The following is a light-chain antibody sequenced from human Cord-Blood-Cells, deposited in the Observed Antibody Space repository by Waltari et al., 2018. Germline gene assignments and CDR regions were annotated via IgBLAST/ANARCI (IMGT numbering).Light chain of an antibody. V-gene: IGLV2-23*01. CDR3: CSYAGSSTFWV. J-gene: IGLJ3*02. Sequence: QSALTQPASVSGSPGQSITISCTGTSSDVGSYNLVSWYQQHPGKAPKLMIYEGSKRPPGVSNRFSGSKSGNTASRTISGLQAEDEADYYCCSYAGSSTFWVFGGGTKLTVL. CDR2: EGS. CDR1: SSDVGSYNL.